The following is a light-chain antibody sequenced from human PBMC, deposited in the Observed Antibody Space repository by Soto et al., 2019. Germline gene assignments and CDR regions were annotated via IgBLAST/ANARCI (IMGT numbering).Light chain of an antibody. V-gene: IGKV1-27*01. Sequence: DIQMTQSPSSLSASVGDRVTITCRASEGISIYLAWYQQKAGQVPNLLIYGASTLQSGVPSRFSGSGSGTHFTLTISSLQREDVATYYCQKYNSVPRTFGQGTKVEIK. J-gene: IGKJ1*01. CDR2: GAS. CDR3: QKYNSVPRT. CDR1: EGISIY.